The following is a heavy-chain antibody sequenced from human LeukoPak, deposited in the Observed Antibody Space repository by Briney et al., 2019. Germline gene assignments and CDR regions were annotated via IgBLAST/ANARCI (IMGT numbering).Heavy chain of an antibody. Sequence: GGSLRLSCAASGFTFSSYGMHWVRQAPGKGLEWVAFIRYDGSNKYYADSVKVRFTISRDNSKNTLYLQMNSLRAEDTAVYYCARDGLWSGYSTGDYYYYMDVWGKGTTVTVSS. CDR2: IRYDGSNK. D-gene: IGHD3-3*01. CDR1: GFTFSSYG. J-gene: IGHJ6*03. CDR3: ARDGLWSGYSTGDYYYYMDV. V-gene: IGHV3-30*02.